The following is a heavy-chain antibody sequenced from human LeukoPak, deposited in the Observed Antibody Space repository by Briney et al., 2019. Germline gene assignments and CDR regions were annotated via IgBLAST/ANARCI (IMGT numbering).Heavy chain of an antibody. CDR2: IDNAGSIT. J-gene: IGHJ6*02. V-gene: IGHV3-74*03. Sequence: GGSLRLSCAASGFTFSNYWIHWVRQAPGKGLVWVSRIDNAGSITTYADSVKGRFTISRDNAENTLYLQMNSLRVEDTAVYYCAGEAWSGYYVDYFYGLDVWGQGTTVTVSS. CDR1: GFTFSNYW. CDR3: AGEAWSGYYVDYFYGLDV. D-gene: IGHD3-3*01.